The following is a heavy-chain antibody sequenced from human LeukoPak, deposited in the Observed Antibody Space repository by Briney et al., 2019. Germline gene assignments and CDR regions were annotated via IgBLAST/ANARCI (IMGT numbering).Heavy chain of an antibody. D-gene: IGHD1-26*01. CDR1: GYTFTSYY. Sequence: ASVKVSCKASGYTFTSYYMHWVRQAPGQGPEWMGIINPSGGSTSYAQKFQGRVTMTRDTSTSTVYMELSSLRSEDTAVYYCARVVGAGKEPNYYFDYWGQGTLVTVSS. V-gene: IGHV1-46*01. CDR2: INPSGGST. CDR3: ARVVGAGKEPNYYFDY. J-gene: IGHJ4*02.